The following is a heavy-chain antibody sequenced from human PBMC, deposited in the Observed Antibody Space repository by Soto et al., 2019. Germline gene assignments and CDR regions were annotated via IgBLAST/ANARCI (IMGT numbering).Heavy chain of an antibody. V-gene: IGHV4-39*01. CDR2: IYYSGST. CDR1: GGSISSSSYY. J-gene: IGHJ4*02. D-gene: IGHD2-2*01. Sequence: QLQLQESGPGLVKPSETLSLTCTVSGGSISSSSYYWGWIRQPPGKGLEWIGSIYYSGSTYYNPSLKSRVTISVDTSKNQFSLKLSSVTAADTAVYYCARHYIGRVVPAAMSYYFDYWGQGTLVTVSS. CDR3: ARHYIGRVVPAAMSYYFDY.